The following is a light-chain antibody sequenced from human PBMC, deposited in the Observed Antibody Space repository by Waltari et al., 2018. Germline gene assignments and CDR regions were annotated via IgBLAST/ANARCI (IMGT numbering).Light chain of an antibody. CDR1: QSVSSSY. J-gene: IGKJ4*01. CDR2: GAS. Sequence: EIVLTQSPGPLSLSPGERATLPCRASQSVSSSYLAWYQQKPGKAPRLLISGASSRATGIPDRFSGSGSGTDFTLTISRLEPEDFAVYYCQHYGSSPLTFGGGTKVEIK. V-gene: IGKV3-20*01. CDR3: QHYGSSPLT.